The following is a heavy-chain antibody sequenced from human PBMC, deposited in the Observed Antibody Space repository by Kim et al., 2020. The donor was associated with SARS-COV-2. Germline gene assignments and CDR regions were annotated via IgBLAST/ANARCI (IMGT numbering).Heavy chain of an antibody. J-gene: IGHJ6*02. Sequence: GGSLRLSCAASGFTFSSYSMNWVRQAPGKGLEWVSSISSSSSYIYYADSVKGRFTISGDNAKNSLYLQMNSLRAEDTAVYYCARDRSYGDYRNYYYGMDVWGQGTTVTVSS. V-gene: IGHV3-21*01. CDR3: ARDRSYGDYRNYYYGMDV. D-gene: IGHD4-17*01. CDR2: ISSSSSYI. CDR1: GFTFSSYS.